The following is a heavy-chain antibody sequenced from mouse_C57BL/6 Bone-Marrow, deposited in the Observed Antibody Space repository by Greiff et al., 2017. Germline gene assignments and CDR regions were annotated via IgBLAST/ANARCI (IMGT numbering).Heavy chain of an antibody. Sequence: VQLQQPGTELVKPGASVKLSCKASGYTFTSYWMHWVKQRPGQGLEWIGNINPSNGGTNYNEKFKSKATLTVGKSSSTAYMQLSSLTSEDSAVSFCARLNYYGSYWHFDVWGTGTTVTVSS. D-gene: IGHD1-1*01. CDR1: GYTFTSYW. J-gene: IGHJ1*03. CDR3: ARLNYYGSYWHFDV. CDR2: INPSNGGT. V-gene: IGHV1-53*01.